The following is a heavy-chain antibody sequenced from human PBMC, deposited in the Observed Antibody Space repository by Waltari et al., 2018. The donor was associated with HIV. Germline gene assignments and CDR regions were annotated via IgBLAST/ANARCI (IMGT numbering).Heavy chain of an antibody. CDR3: ARVVTGNYVSSWFDP. CDR1: GDSISSYNW. CDR2: IYHSGST. V-gene: IGHV4-4*02. J-gene: IGHJ5*02. Sequence: QVHLQESGPGLVKSSETLSLTCVVSGDSISSYNWWSWVRQPPGRGVEWIGEIYHSGSTNYNSALKSRVTRSIDKSKNQFSLKLTSVTAADTAVYYCARVVTGNYVSSWFDPWGQGTLVTVSS. D-gene: IGHD1-7*01.